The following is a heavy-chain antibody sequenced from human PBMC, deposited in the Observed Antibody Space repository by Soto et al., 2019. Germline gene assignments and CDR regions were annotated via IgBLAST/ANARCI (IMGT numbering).Heavy chain of an antibody. J-gene: IGHJ4*02. CDR3: ARHVNLPLAGTGLDS. CDR2: IYYSGTT. V-gene: IGHV4-59*11. CDR1: GDSISSHY. D-gene: IGHD6-19*01. Sequence: PSETLSLTCIVSGDSISSHYWSWIRQPPGKGLEWIGYIYYSGTTIYNPSLRSRVTMSVDTSKNQFSLNLSSVTAADTAVYYCARHVNLPLAGTGLDSWGRGTLVTVSS.